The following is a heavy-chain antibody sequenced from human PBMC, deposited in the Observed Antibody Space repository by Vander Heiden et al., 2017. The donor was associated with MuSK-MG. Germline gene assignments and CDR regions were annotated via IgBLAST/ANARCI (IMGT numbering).Heavy chain of an antibody. J-gene: IGHJ6*03. CDR2: INSENGKT. V-gene: IGHV1-18*01. Sequence: HLVQSGPEVRKPGASVTVSCRTSGYPFSTFGVAWVRQAPGQGLQWLGWINSENGKTAHDPGFQGRLSMTTDKSTRTAFMSLRSLTSGDTAIYYCARLRPYYYHYMDGWGKGTTVTVSS. CDR1: GYPFSTFG. D-gene: IGHD3-16*01. CDR3: ARLRPYYYHYMDG.